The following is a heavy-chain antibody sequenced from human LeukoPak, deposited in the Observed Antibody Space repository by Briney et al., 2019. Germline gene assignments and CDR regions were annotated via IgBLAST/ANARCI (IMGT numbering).Heavy chain of an antibody. CDR1: GFTFSNYW. V-gene: IGHV3-7*04. CDR3: ARVRGGYCSGGNCYSAFDI. D-gene: IGHD2-15*01. Sequence: GGSLRLSCAVSGFTFSNYWMSWVRQAPGKGLEWVANIKQDGSEKYYVDSVKGRFTISRDNAKNSLDLQMNSLRAEDTAVYDCARVRGGYCSGGNCYSAFDIWGQGTMVTVSS. CDR2: IKQDGSEK. J-gene: IGHJ3*02.